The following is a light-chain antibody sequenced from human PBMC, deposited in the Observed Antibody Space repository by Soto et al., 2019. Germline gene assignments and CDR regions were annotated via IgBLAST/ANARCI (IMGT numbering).Light chain of an antibody. CDR2: WAS. J-gene: IGKJ1*01. CDR3: QQYYDTPWT. V-gene: IGKV4-1*01. Sequence: DIMMTQSPDSLSVSLGERATINCKSSQSVLYSSNNRNYLAWYQQKPRQPPKLLIYWASTRESGVPSRFSGSGSGTDFTLTISSLQAEDMAVYYCQQYYDTPWTFGKGTK. CDR1: QSVLYSSNNRNY.